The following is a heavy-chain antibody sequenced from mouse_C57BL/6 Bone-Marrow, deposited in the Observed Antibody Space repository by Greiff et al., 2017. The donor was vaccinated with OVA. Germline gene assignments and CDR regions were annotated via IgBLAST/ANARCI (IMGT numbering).Heavy chain of an antibody. CDR1: GFTFSDYY. Sequence: EVMLVESEGGLVQPGSSMKLSCTASGFTFSDYYMAWVRQVPEKGLEWVANINYDGSSTYYLDSLKSRFIISRDNAKNILYLQMSSLKSDDTATYYCARVYYGSSYYFDYWGQGTTLTVSS. V-gene: IGHV5-16*01. CDR2: INYDGSST. D-gene: IGHD1-1*01. CDR3: ARVYYGSSYYFDY. J-gene: IGHJ2*01.